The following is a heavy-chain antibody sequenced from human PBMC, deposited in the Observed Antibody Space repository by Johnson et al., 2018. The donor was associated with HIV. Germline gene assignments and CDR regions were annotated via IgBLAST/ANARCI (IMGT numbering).Heavy chain of an antibody. CDR2: ISSSGGST. CDR1: GFTFSDYY. Sequence: QVQLVESGGGVVQPGRSLRLSCAASGFTFSDYYMSWIRQAPGKGLEWVSYISSSGGSTYYADSVKGRFTISRDNSKNTLYLQMNSLRAEDTAVYYCAKSGLFVLVVYAPDVFDIWGQGTMVTVSS. D-gene: IGHD2-8*02. J-gene: IGHJ3*02. V-gene: IGHV3-11*01. CDR3: AKSGLFVLVVYAPDVFDI.